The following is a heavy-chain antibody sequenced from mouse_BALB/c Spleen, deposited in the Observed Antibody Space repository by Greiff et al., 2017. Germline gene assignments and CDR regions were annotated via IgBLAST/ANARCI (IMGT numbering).Heavy chain of an antibody. Sequence: EVKLMESGGGLVQPGGSLKLSCAASGFTFSSYGMSWVRQTPDKRLELVATINSNGGSTYYPDSVKGRFTISRDNAKNTLYLQMSSLKSEDTAMYYCARDQGWDAFFDYWGQGTTLTVSS. J-gene: IGHJ2*01. CDR1: GFTFSSYG. V-gene: IGHV5-6-3*01. CDR3: ARDQGWDAFFDY. CDR2: INSNGGST. D-gene: IGHD4-1*01.